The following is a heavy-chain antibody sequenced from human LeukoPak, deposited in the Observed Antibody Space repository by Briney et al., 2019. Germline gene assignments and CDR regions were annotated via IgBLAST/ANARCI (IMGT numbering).Heavy chain of an antibody. CDR2: IDTVATSP. J-gene: IGHJ4*02. CDR1: GFPLKSYW. CDR3: AAGYYDMSGYPFDF. D-gene: IGHD3-22*01. V-gene: IGHV3-74*01. Sequence: GGSLRLSCAASGFPLKSYWMHWVRQAPGKGLVWVSRIDTVATSPNYADSVKGRFTISRDNAKNTLYLEMNGLRAEDTAVYYCAAGYYDMSGYPFDFWGQGTLVTVSS.